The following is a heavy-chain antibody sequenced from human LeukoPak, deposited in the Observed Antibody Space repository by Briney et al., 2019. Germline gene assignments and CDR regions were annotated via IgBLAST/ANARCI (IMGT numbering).Heavy chain of an antibody. CDR3: ARDVNNKKVEAFDP. Sequence: SQTLSLTCTVSGDSIGSGPYYWTWIRQTAGKGLEWIGRIHARGSTDYNPSLKSRVTVSADTSKNQFSLNLSSVTAADTAVYYRARDVNNKKVEAFDPWGQGTLVTVSS. CDR2: IHARGST. D-gene: IGHD1/OR15-1a*01. V-gene: IGHV4-61*02. CDR1: GDSIGSGPYY. J-gene: IGHJ5*02.